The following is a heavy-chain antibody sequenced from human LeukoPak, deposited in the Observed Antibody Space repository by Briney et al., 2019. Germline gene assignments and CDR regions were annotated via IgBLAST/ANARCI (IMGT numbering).Heavy chain of an antibody. CDR3: AKDFWVYGDYDVNWFDP. CDR2: ISSSSSYI. Sequence: GGSLRLSCAASGFTFSSYSMNWVRQAPGKGLEWVSSISSSSSYIYYADSVKGRFTISRDNAKNSLYLQMNSLRAEDTAVYYCAKDFWVYGDYDVNWFDPWGQGTLVTVSS. V-gene: IGHV3-21*01. J-gene: IGHJ5*02. CDR1: GFTFSSYS. D-gene: IGHD4-17*01.